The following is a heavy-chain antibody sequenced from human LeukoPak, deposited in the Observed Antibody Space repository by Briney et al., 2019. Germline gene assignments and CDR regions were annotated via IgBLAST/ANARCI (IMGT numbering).Heavy chain of an antibody. CDR2: ISPSSTRI. J-gene: IGHJ4*02. Sequence: GGSLRLSCAASGFTFSSYNMNWVRQAPGKGLEWVSYISPSSTRIDYAASVRGRFTISRDNAKSSLYLQVNSLRAEDTAVYYCGRVAPGGRHIDYWGQGTLVTVS. V-gene: IGHV3-48*04. CDR3: GRVAPGGRHIDY. CDR1: GFTFSSYN. D-gene: IGHD6-13*01.